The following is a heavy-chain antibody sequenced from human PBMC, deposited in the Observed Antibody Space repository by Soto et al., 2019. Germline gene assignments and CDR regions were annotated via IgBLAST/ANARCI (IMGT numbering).Heavy chain of an antibody. CDR2: IYASGNT. Sequence: QVQLLESGPGLVRPSQTLSLTCTVSGDSISSGGYYWTWIRQHPGEGLQWIAYIYASGNTYYNPSLGSRVSRSADSSQNRVVRRFNSVPAADTPLEFCARGSPYGDGGTQVWFAHWGQGVLVTVS. V-gene: IGHV4-31*03. CDR3: ARGSPYGDGGTQVWFAH. D-gene: IGHD2-21*02. J-gene: IGHJ5*02. CDR1: GDSISSGGYY.